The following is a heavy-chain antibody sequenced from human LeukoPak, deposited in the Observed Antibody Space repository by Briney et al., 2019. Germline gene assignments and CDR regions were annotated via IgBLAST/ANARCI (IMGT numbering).Heavy chain of an antibody. V-gene: IGHV4-34*01. CDR1: GGSFSGYY. CDR2: INHSGST. D-gene: IGHD6-19*01. J-gene: IGHJ6*02. CDR3: ARSGYSSGWYLNKDYYYYGMGV. Sequence: PSETLSLTCAVYGGSFSGYYWSWIRQPPGKGLEWIGEINHSGSTNYNPSLKSRVTISVDTSKNQFSLKLSSVTAADTAVYYCARSGYSSGWYLNKDYYYYGMGVWGQGTTVTVSS.